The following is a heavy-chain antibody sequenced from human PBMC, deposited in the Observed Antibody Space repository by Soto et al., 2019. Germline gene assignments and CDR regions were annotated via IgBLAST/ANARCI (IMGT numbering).Heavy chain of an antibody. CDR1: GYTFTSYG. CDR3: AEEGVRGEGPVLLWFGEFDYYYYYGMDV. Sequence: ASVKVFCKASGYTFTSYGISWVRQAPGQGLEWMGWISAYNGNTDYAQKLQGRVTMTTDTSTSTAYMELRSLRSDDTAVYYCAEEGVRGEGPVLLWFGEFDYYYYYGMDVWGQGTTVTVSS. V-gene: IGHV1-18*04. J-gene: IGHJ6*02. CDR2: ISAYNGNT. D-gene: IGHD3-10*01.